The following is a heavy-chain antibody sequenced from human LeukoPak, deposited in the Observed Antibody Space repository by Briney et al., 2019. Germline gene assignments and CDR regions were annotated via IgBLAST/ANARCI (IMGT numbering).Heavy chain of an antibody. CDR2: ISSSSSYT. CDR1: GFTFSDYY. D-gene: IGHD2-15*01. Sequence: GGSLRLSCAAYGFTFSDYYMSWIRQAPGKGLEWVSYISSSSSYTTYAPSVKGRFTTSRDNAKNSRYVQMNSLRAEDTAVYYCARVVSDVVVVAATDNNWFDPWGQGTLVTVSS. J-gene: IGHJ5*02. V-gene: IGHV3-11*06. CDR3: ARVVSDVVVVAATDNNWFDP.